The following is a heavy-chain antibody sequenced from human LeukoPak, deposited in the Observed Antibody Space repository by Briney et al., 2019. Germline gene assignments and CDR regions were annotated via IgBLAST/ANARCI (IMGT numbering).Heavy chain of an antibody. Sequence: PSETLSLTCSVSGGSMNSYYWSWIRQSPGKGLEWIGYIYYSGSTNYDPSLKSRVTISVDTSKNQFSLKLSSVTAADTAVYYCARHVWLQPFDYWGQGTLVTVSS. CDR2: IYYSGST. D-gene: IGHD3-9*01. J-gene: IGHJ4*02. V-gene: IGHV4-59*08. CDR1: GGSMNSYY. CDR3: ARHVWLQPFDY.